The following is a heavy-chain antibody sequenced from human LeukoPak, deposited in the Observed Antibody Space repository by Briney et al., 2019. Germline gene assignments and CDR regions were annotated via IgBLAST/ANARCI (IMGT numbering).Heavy chain of an antibody. CDR1: GGSISSSSYY. V-gene: IGHV4-39*07. J-gene: IGHJ5*02. CDR3: AGGGLRFLEWLLSRSWFDP. CDR2: IYYSGST. D-gene: IGHD3-3*01. Sequence: SETLSLTCTVSGGSISSSSYYWGWIRQPPGKGLEWIGSIYYSGSTYYSPSLKSRVTISVDTSKNQFSLKLSSVTAADTAVYYCAGGGLRFLEWLLSRSWFDPWGQGTLVNVSS.